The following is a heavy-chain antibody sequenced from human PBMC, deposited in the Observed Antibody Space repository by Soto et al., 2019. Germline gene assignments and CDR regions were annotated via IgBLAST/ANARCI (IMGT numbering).Heavy chain of an antibody. Sequence: PGGSLRLSCAASGFTFINYWMHWVRQAPGKGLVWVSRVTSDGSSTNYADSVKGRFTISRDNAKNTLYLQMNSLRAEDTAVYYCVRDNWNSYWGQGTLVTVSS. D-gene: IGHD1-1*01. CDR1: GFTFINYW. J-gene: IGHJ4*02. V-gene: IGHV3-74*01. CDR2: VTSDGSST. CDR3: VRDNWNSY.